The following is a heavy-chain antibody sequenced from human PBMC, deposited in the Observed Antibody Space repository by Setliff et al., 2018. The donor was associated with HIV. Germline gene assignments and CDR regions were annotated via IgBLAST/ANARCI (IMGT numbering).Heavy chain of an antibody. CDR2: ISPYSGQT. D-gene: IGHD5-12*01. Sequence: ASVKVSCKSSGYSFGSYGINWVRQAPGQGLEWMGWISPYSGQTTYAQKSQGRVTMTADTSTNTVHMELRSLRSDDTAVYYCASCGSDYYMDVWGRGTTVTVSS. CDR1: GYSFGSYG. V-gene: IGHV1-18*01. CDR3: ASCGSDYYMDV. J-gene: IGHJ6*03.